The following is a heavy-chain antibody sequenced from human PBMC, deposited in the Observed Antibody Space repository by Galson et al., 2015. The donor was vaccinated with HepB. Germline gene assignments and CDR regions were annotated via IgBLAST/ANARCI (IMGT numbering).Heavy chain of an antibody. CDR2: ISGSGGST. Sequence: SLRLSCAASGFTFSNYAMSWVRQAPGKGLEWVSSISGSGGSTYYADSVKGRFTTSRDNSKNTLYLQMNSLRVEDTAVYYCAKAPYYYYMDVWGKGTTVTVSS. J-gene: IGHJ6*03. CDR1: GFTFSNYA. CDR3: AKAPYYYYMDV. V-gene: IGHV3-23*01.